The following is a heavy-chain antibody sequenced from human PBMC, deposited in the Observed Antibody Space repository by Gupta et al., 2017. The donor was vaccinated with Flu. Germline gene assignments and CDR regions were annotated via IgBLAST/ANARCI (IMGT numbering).Heavy chain of an antibody. J-gene: IGHJ4*02. V-gene: IGHV4-59*08. CDR1: GGSISSYF. CDR3: ATHIGVAGSFDN. CDR2: MYHSGSS. D-gene: IGHD6-19*01. Sequence: QVQLQESGPGLVKPSETLSLTCTVSGGSISSYFWSWIRQPPGKGLEWIGFMYHSGSSSYNPSLKSRVTISIDTSKNQFSLKLSSVTAADTAVYYCATHIGVAGSFDNWGQGTLVTVSS.